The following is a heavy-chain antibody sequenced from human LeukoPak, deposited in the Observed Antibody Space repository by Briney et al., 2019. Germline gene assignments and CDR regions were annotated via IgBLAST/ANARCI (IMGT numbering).Heavy chain of an antibody. J-gene: IGHJ4*02. CDR1: GFTFSSYS. Sequence: GGSLRLSRAASGFTFSSYSMNWVRQAPGKGLEWVSSISSSSSYIYYADSVKGRFTISRDNAKNSLYLQMNSLRAEDTAVYYCARGTYSSSLESYYFDYWGQGTLVTVSS. CDR3: ARGTYSSSLESYYFDY. CDR2: ISSSSSYI. D-gene: IGHD6-6*01. V-gene: IGHV3-21*01.